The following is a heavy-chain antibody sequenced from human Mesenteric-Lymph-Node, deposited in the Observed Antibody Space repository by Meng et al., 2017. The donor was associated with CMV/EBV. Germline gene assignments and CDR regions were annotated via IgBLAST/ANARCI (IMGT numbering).Heavy chain of an antibody. Sequence: WIRQPPGKGLEWIGSIYYRGSTYYNPSLKSRVAISVDTSKNQFSLKLSSVTAADTAVYYCARHFSDIVLMVYAIATTNTMVKTGMDVWGQGTMVTVSS. J-gene: IGHJ6*02. V-gene: IGHV4-39*01. CDR2: IYYRGST. CDR3: ARHFSDIVLMVYAIATTNTMVKTGMDV. D-gene: IGHD2-8*01.